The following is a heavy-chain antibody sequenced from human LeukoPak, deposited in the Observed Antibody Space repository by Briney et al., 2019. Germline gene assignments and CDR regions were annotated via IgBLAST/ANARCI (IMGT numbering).Heavy chain of an antibody. CDR1: GFTVTSNY. CDR3: AKAPSIAAAGTLDY. CDR2: ISGSGGST. J-gene: IGHJ4*02. D-gene: IGHD6-13*01. Sequence: GGSLRLSCAASGFTVTSNYMSWVRQAPGKGLEWVSAISGSGGSTYYADSVKGRFTISRDNSKNTLYLQMNSLRAEDTAVYYCAKAPSIAAAGTLDYWGQGTLVTVSS. V-gene: IGHV3-23*01.